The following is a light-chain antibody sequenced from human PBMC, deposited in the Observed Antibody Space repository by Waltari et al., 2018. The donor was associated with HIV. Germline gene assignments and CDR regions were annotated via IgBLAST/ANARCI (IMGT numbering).Light chain of an antibody. CDR3: AAWDDSLNGM. V-gene: IGLV1-44*01. J-gene: IGLJ3*02. CDR2: SND. CDR1: STNIGSNI. Sequence: QSVLTQPPSVSGTPGQNVTISCSGSSTNIGSNIVNWYQQVPEAAPKLLIYSNDQRPSGVPYRFSRSKSGTSASLAISGLQSADEADYYCAAWDDSLNGMFGGGTKLTV.